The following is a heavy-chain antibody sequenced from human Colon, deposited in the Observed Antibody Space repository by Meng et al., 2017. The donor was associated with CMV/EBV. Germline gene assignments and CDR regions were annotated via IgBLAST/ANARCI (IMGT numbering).Heavy chain of an antibody. J-gene: IGHJ4*02. Sequence: GESLKISCAASGFTFSSYAMSWVRQSPGKGLEWVSAISGRGSVTYYADSVKGRFTISRDNSKNTLYLQVNSLGAEDAAVYFCAKDSRGWYYFDCWGQGTLVTVSS. V-gene: IGHV3-23*01. CDR2: ISGRGSVT. CDR1: GFTFSSYA. D-gene: IGHD6-19*01. CDR3: AKDSRGWYYFDC.